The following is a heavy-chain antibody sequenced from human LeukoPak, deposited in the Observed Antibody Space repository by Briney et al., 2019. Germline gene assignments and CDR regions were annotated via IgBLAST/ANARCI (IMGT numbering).Heavy chain of an antibody. Sequence: PPETLSLTRAIYRGSLRGYYWSWVRQPPGNGLEWIGEINQSGSTNYNPSLKSRVTISVDTSKNQFSLQLSSVTAADTAVYYCARGSCSSTSCYEAGYYYMDVWGKGTTVTVSS. CDR3: ARGSCSSTSCYEAGYYYMDV. V-gene: IGHV4-34*01. J-gene: IGHJ6*03. CDR1: RGSLRGYY. D-gene: IGHD2-2*01. CDR2: INQSGST.